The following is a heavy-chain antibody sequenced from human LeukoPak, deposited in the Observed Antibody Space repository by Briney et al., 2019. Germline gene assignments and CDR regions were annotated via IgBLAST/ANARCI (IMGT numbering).Heavy chain of an antibody. D-gene: IGHD3-9*01. CDR3: ARDSEDYDILTGYSPDAFDI. CDR2: ISAYNGNT. J-gene: IGHJ3*02. CDR1: GYTFTSYG. V-gene: IGHV1-18*01. Sequence: GASVKVSCKASGYTFTSYGISWVRQAPGQGLEWMGWISAYNGNTNYAQKLQGRVTMTTDTSTSTAYMELRSLRSDDTAVYYCARDSEDYDILTGYSPDAFDIWGQGTVVTVSS.